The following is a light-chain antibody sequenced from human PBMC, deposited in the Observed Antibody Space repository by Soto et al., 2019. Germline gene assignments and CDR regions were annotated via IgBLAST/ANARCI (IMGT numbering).Light chain of an antibody. CDR1: SSDVGGYNY. V-gene: IGLV2-14*01. CDR3: SSYTSSSPHVV. Sequence: QSALTQPASVSGSPGQSITISCTGTSSDVGGYNYVSWYQQHPGKAPKLMIYEVSNRPSGVSNRFSGSKSGNTASLTISGLQAEDEADYYCSSYTSSSPHVVFGGVTKLTVL. CDR2: EVS. J-gene: IGLJ2*01.